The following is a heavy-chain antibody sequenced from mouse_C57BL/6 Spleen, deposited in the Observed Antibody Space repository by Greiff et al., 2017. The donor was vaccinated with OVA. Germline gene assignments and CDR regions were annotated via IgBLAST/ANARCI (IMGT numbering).Heavy chain of an antibody. D-gene: IGHD1-1*01. CDR3: ARCPTYGSSSLYYFDY. J-gene: IGHJ2*01. V-gene: IGHV14-2*01. CDR2: IDPEDGET. CDR1: GFNIKDYY. Sequence: EVQLQQSGAELVKPGASVKLSCTASGFNIKDYYMHWVKQRTEQGLEWIGRIDPEDGETKYAPKFQGKATITAETSSNTAYLQLSSLTSEDTAVYYCARCPTYGSSSLYYFDYWGQGTTLTVSS.